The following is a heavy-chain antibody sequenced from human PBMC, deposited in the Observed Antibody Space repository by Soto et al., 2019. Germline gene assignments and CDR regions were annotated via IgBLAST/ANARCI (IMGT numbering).Heavy chain of an antibody. CDR1: GGSLSGYY. CDR3: ARGQEGVVATH. Sequence: QVQLQQWGAGLLKPSETLSLNCAVTGGSLSGYYWSWIRQPPGKGLEWIGEVKDGGHTNYSPSLRGRVTLSSDTSHNHFSLRLNSVTAADTGVYSCARGQEGVVATHWDQGSLVTVSS. CDR2: VKDGGHT. D-gene: IGHD5-12*01. J-gene: IGHJ4*02. V-gene: IGHV4-34*01.